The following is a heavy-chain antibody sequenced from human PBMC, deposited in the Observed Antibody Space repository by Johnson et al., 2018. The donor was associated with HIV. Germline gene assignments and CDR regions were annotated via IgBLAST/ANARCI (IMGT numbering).Heavy chain of an antibody. J-gene: IGHJ3*02. V-gene: IGHV3-30*04. Sequence: QVHLVESGGGVVQPGRSLRLSCAASGFTFSSYAMHWVRQAPGKGLEWVAVISYDGSNKYYADSVKGRFTISRDNSKNTLYLQMNSLRAEDTAVYYCARATGSWMDAFDIWGQGTMVTVSS. CDR2: ISYDGSNK. CDR3: ARATGSWMDAFDI. D-gene: IGHD2-2*03. CDR1: GFTFSSYA.